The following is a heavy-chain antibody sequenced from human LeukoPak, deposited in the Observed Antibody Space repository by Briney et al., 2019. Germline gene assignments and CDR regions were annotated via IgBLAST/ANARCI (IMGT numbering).Heavy chain of an antibody. D-gene: IGHD2-15*01. V-gene: IGHV3-7*01. CDR2: IKQDGSEK. Sequence: GGSLRLSCAASGFTFSSYWMSWVRQAPGKGLEWVANIKQDGSEKYYADSVKGRFTISRDNSKNTLYLQMNSLRAEDTAVYYCAKVCGYCSGGDNWFDPWGQGTLVTVSS. CDR3: AKVCGYCSGGDNWFDP. J-gene: IGHJ5*02. CDR1: GFTFSSYW.